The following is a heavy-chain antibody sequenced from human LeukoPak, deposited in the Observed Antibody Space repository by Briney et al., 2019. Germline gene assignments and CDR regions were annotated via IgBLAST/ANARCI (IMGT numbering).Heavy chain of an antibody. D-gene: IGHD3-10*01. CDR3: ARGRYGSGPADY. Sequence: ASVKVSCKASGYTFTGYYMHWVRQAPGQGLEWMGRINPNSGGTNYAQKFQGRATMTRDTSISTAYMELSRLRSDDTAVYYCARGRYGSGPADYWGQGTLVTVSS. V-gene: IGHV1-2*06. CDR2: INPNSGGT. J-gene: IGHJ4*02. CDR1: GYTFTGYY.